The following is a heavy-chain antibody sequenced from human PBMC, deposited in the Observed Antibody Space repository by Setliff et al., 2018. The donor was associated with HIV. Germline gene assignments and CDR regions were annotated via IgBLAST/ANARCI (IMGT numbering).Heavy chain of an antibody. J-gene: IGHJ5*02. CDR2: ISAHNGNT. V-gene: IGHV1-18*01. CDR1: GYTFTSYG. CDR3: ARDPRHYYDTTGYSPYNWFDP. Sequence: ASVKVSCKASGYTFTSYGISWVRQAPGQGLEWMGWISAHNGNTKYAQKLQGRVTMTTDTSTSTAYMELRSLRSDDTAAYYCARDPRHYYDTTGYSPYNWFDPWGQGTLVTVSS. D-gene: IGHD3-22*01.